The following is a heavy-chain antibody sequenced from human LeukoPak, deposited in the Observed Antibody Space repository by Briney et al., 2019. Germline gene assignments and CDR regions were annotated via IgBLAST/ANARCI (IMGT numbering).Heavy chain of an antibody. CDR3: ARAERGYSSSWFLSSY. V-gene: IGHV1-46*01. J-gene: IGHJ4*02. CDR1: GYTFSSYY. D-gene: IGHD6-13*01. Sequence: GASVKVSCKASGYTFSSYYMHWVRQAPGQGLEWMGIINPSGGSTSYAQKFQGRVTMTRDTSTSTVYMELSSLRSEGTAVYYCARAERGYSSSWFLSSYWGQGTLVTVSS. CDR2: INPSGGST.